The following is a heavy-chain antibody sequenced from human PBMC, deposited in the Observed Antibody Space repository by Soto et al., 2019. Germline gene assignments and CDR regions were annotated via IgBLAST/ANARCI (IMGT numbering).Heavy chain of an antibody. J-gene: IGHJ4*01. CDR1: WFTVSSHY. D-gene: IGHD3-10*01. CDR3: AKDRRITMVRGVLRAFDS. CDR2: INSVGST. V-gene: IGHV3-53*01. Sequence: GGSLRLSCAPPWFTVSSHYMSWVRQAPGKGLEWVSVINSVGSTYYADSVKGRFTISRDHSRNTLYLQMNSLRVEDTAVYYCAKDRRITMVRGVLRAFDSWGQGDLVTVSS.